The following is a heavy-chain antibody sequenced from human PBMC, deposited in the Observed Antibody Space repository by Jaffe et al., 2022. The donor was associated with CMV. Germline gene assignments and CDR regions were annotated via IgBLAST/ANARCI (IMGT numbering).Heavy chain of an antibody. J-gene: IGHJ6*03. CDR3: ARVVTIFGVADYYYMDV. V-gene: IGHV3-11*06. CDR1: GFTFSDYY. CDR2: ISSSSSYT. Sequence: QVQLVESGGGLVKPGGSLRLSCAASGFTFSDYYMSWIRQAPGKGLEWVSYISSSSSYTNYADSVKGRFTISRDNAKNSLYLQMNSLRAEDTAVYYCARVVTIFGVADYYYMDVWGKGTTVTVSS. D-gene: IGHD3-3*01.